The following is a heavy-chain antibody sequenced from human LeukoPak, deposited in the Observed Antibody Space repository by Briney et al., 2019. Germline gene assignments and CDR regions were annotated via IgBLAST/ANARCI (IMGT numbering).Heavy chain of an antibody. CDR3: AREPSGYSYYFDY. CDR1: GLLITTETAA. J-gene: IGHJ4*02. CDR2: TYYRSKWYN. V-gene: IGHV6-1*01. D-gene: IGHD3-22*01. Sequence: SQTLSLTCAFFGLLITTETAACNWIRQSPSRGLEWLGRTYYRSKWYNDYAVSVKSRITITPDTSKNQFSLQLNSVTPEDTAVYYCAREPSGYSYYFDYWGQGTLVTVSS.